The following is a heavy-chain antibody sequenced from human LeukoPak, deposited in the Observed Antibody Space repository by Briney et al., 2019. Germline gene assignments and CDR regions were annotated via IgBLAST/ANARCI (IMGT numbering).Heavy chain of an antibody. J-gene: IGHJ4*02. CDR3: ARDASVAGLYYFDY. Sequence: SETLSLTCAVYGGSFSSYYWSWIRQPPGKGLEWIGYIYYSGSTNYNPSLKSRVTISVDTSKNQFSLKLSSVTAADTAVYYCARDASVAGLYYFDYWGQGTLVTVSS. D-gene: IGHD6-19*01. CDR2: IYYSGST. V-gene: IGHV4-59*01. CDR1: GGSFSSYY.